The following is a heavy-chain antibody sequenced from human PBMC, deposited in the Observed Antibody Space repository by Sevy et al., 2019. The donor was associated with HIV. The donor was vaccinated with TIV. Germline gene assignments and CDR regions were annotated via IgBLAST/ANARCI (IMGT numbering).Heavy chain of an antibody. CDR2: IDPSDSYT. Sequence: GESLKISCKGSGYTFTSYWISWVRQMPGKGLEWMGRIDPSDSYTHYNPSFQGQVTIPVDKSINTAYLQWSSLKASDTAMYYCARTGDSSGRDNCFDPWGQGTLVTVSS. CDR3: ARTGDSSGRDNCFDP. CDR1: GYTFTSYW. V-gene: IGHV5-10-1*04. J-gene: IGHJ5*02. D-gene: IGHD3-22*01.